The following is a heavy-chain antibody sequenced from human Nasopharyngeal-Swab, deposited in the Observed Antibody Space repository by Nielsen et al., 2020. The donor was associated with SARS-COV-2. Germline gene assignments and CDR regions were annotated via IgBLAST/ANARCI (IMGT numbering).Heavy chain of an antibody. CDR3: ARVSTYGDYGPFDY. J-gene: IGHJ4*02. V-gene: IGHV3-21*01. D-gene: IGHD4-17*01. CDR2: ISSSGSYI. CDR1: GFTFSSYS. Sequence: GESLKISCAASGFTFSSYSINWVRQAPGKGLEWVSSISSSGSYIYYADSVKGRFTISRDNAKNSLYLQMNSLRAEDTAVYYCARVSTYGDYGPFDYWGQGTLVTVSS.